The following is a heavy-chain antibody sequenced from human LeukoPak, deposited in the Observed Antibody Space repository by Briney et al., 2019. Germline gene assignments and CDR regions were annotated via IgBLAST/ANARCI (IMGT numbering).Heavy chain of an antibody. CDR2: INHSGST. CDR1: GGSLSGYY. V-gene: IGHV4-34*01. J-gene: IGHJ6*02. Sequence: PSETLSLTCAVYGGSLSGYYWRWVRPPPGKGLEWIGEINHSGSTNYNPSRKSRVTIPVDTSKNPYSLKLSSVTAADTAVYYGGRVAIYLYYYGMDVWGQGTTVTVSS. CDR3: GRVAIYLYYYGMDV.